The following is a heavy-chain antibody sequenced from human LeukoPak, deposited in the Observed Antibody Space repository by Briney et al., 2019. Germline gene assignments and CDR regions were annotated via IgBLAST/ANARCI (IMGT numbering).Heavy chain of an antibody. Sequence: GGSLRLSCAASGFTFSSYWMSWVRQAPGKGLEWVANIKQDGSEKYYVDSVKGRFTISRDNAKNSLYLQMNNLRAEDTAVYYCARGRYSYGALFDYWGQGTLVTVSS. D-gene: IGHD5-18*01. CDR1: GFTFSSYW. V-gene: IGHV3-7*01. CDR3: ARGRYSYGALFDY. J-gene: IGHJ4*02. CDR2: IKQDGSEK.